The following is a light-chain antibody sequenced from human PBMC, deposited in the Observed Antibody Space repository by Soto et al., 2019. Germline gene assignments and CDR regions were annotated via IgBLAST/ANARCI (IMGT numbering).Light chain of an antibody. CDR3: MQSLQTPIT. CDR1: QXLLHSNGYKY. V-gene: IGKV2-28*01. J-gene: IGKJ5*01. CDR2: LGS. Sequence: DIVMTQSQFSVPVTPGDLSTIFSTSTQXLLHSNGYKYLDWYLQKPRQSPQLLIYLGSNRASGVLDRFSGSGSGTQFTLKISRVEAEDVGVYYCMQSLQTPITFGQGTRLEIK.